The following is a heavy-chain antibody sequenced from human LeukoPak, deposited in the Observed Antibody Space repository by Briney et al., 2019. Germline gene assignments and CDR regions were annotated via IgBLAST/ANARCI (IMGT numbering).Heavy chain of an antibody. J-gene: IGHJ4*02. Sequence: GGSLRLSCAASGFRFSTYWMSWVRQAPGEGLEWVANIKQDGNEKYYVDSVKGRFTISRDNAKNSLDLQMNSLRAEDTAIYYCARDTLGEGEDANYAVYYFDYWGQGTLVNVSS. CDR1: GFRFSTYW. D-gene: IGHD4/OR15-4a*01. CDR2: IKQDGNEK. CDR3: ARDTLGEGEDANYAVYYFDY. V-gene: IGHV3-7*01.